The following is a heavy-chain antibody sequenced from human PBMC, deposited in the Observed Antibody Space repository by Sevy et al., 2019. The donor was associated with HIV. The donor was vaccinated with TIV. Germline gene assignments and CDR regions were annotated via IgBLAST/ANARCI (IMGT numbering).Heavy chain of an antibody. V-gene: IGHV3-7*01. D-gene: IGHD3-22*01. J-gene: IGHJ4*02. CDR1: GFRISSYW. Sequence: GGSLRLSCAASGFRISSYWMLWVRQAPGKGLEWVANVNQDGSTKYSLDSVKGRFTISRDNAKNLVFLQMNSLTADDAALYYCVRAMASADSLWGQGTLVTVSS. CDR3: VRAMASADSL. CDR2: VNQDGSTK.